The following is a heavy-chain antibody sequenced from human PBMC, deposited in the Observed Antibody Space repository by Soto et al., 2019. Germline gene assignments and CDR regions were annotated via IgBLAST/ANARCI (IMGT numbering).Heavy chain of an antibody. CDR1: GFIFGAYG. D-gene: IGHD2-15*01. V-gene: IGHV3-30*02. CDR2: IGWDGSEE. Sequence: QVQLVESGGGVVQPGGSLRLSCAASGFIFGAYGMHWVRQAPGKGLEWVAIIGWDGSEEYYADSVEGRFSVARDNSKNTLFLQMDNLGEEDTAIYYCARDRLAGQCSGGGGRYFDVWGQGTMVTVSS. CDR3: ARDRLAGQCSGGGGRYFDV. J-gene: IGHJ3*01.